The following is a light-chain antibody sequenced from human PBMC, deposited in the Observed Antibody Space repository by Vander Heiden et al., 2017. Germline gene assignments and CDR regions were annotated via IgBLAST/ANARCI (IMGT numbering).Light chain of an antibody. Sequence: SYDLTQPPPVSVSPGQTASITCSGDKLGDKYACWYQQKPGQSPVLVIYQDSKRPAGIPERFSGSNSGNTATLTISGTQAMDEADYYCQAWDSSTVVFGGGTKLTVL. CDR2: QDS. CDR3: QAWDSSTVV. J-gene: IGLJ2*01. CDR1: KLGDKY. V-gene: IGLV3-1*01.